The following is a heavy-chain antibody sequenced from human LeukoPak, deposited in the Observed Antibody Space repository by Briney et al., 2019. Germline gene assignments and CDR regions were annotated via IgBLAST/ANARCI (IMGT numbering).Heavy chain of an antibody. V-gene: IGHV1-2*02. D-gene: IGHD3-22*01. J-gene: IGHJ4*02. CDR1: GYTFTGYY. CDR3: ARAGQYSDSSGYYATSVDY. CDR2: INPNSGGT. Sequence: ASVKVPCKASGYTFTGYYIHWVRQAPGQGLEWVGWINPNSGGTNFAQKFQGRVTMTRDTSISTAYMELRRLRSDDTAVYYCARAGQYSDSSGYYATSVDYWGQGTLVTVSS.